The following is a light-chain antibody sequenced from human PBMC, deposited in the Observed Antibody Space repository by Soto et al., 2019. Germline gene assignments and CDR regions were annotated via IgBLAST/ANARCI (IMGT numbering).Light chain of an antibody. Sequence: QAVVTQPASVSGYPGQSITISCTGSSSDVGGYNYVSWYQQHPGKAPKVMIYGVSDRPLGVSNRFTGSNSGNTASLTISGLQDEDEADYYCISYTSTNTPYVVGTGTKLTVL. CDR2: GVS. V-gene: IGLV2-14*01. CDR1: SSDVGGYNY. CDR3: ISYTSTNTPYV. J-gene: IGLJ1*01.